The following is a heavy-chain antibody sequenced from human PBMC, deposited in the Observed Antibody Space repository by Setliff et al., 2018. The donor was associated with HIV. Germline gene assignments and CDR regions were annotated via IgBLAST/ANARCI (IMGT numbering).Heavy chain of an antibody. CDR1: GYTLTELS. D-gene: IGHD3-22*01. V-gene: IGHV1-24*01. CDR3: ATRAYDSSGYLRSRVSGAAFDI. J-gene: IGHJ3*02. Sequence: ASVKVSCKVSGYTLTELSIHWVRQAPGKGLEWMGGFDPEYDKTFYAQKLQGRVTMSEDKSTDTAYMELTSLRSEDTAVYYCATRAYDSSGYLRSRVSGAAFDIWGQGTMVTVSS. CDR2: FDPEYDKT.